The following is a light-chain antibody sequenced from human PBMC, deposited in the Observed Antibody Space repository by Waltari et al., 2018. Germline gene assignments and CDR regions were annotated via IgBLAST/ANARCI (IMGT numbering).Light chain of an antibody. CDR2: GAS. CDR1: QSISSSY. J-gene: IGKJ1*01. V-gene: IGKV3-20*01. CDR3: QQYGSSPKT. Sequence: EIVLTQSPGTLSLSPGERATLSCRASQSISSSYLAWYQQKPGPAPRRLIYGASSRATGIPDRFSGSGSGTDFTLTISRLEPEDFAVYYCQQYGSSPKTFGQGTKVEIK.